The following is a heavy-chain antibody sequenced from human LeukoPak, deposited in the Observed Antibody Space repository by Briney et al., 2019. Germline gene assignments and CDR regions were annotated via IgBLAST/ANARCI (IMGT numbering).Heavy chain of an antibody. J-gene: IGHJ6*02. Sequence: ASVKVSCKVFGSTLTQLSMHWVRQAPGKGLEWMGGFDPEADETVYAQNFHGRVTVTDDTLSDTTYMELSSLRSEDTAVYYCARSGEYSSSFYYYYGMDVWGQGTTVTVSS. CDR1: GSTLTQLS. D-gene: IGHD6-13*01. CDR3: ARSGEYSSSFYYYYGMDV. V-gene: IGHV1-24*01. CDR2: FDPEADET.